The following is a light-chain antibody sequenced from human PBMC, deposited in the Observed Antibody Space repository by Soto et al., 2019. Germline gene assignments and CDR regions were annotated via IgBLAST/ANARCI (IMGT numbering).Light chain of an antibody. CDR3: QGLNDYPIT. Sequence: DIPLTQSPSFLSESVGDRVTITCRASQGISSYLAWYQQKPGEAPKFLIYAASTLRGGVPSRFSGSGSGTEFTLTISSLQPEDFATYYCQGLNDYPITFGQGTRLEIK. CDR2: AAS. CDR1: QGISSY. V-gene: IGKV1-9*01. J-gene: IGKJ5*01.